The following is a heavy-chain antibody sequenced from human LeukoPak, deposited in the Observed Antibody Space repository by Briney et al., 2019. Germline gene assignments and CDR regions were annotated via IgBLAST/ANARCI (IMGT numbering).Heavy chain of an antibody. J-gene: IGHJ5*02. D-gene: IGHD3-10*01. CDR1: GFTSSSYW. CDR3: VRGRGSYGWFDP. V-gene: IGHV3-74*01. Sequence: GGSLRLSCAASGFTSSSYWMHWVRQVQGKALFWVSRISGDGTARNYADSVKGRFTISRDDAKNTVDLQMNSLRGEDTAVYYCVRGRGSYGWFDPWGQGTLVTVSS. CDR2: ISGDGTAR.